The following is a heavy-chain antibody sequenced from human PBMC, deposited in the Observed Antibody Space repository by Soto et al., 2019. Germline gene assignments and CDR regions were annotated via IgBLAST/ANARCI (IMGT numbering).Heavy chain of an antibody. J-gene: IGHJ4*02. V-gene: IGHV4-59*01. CDR2: IYYSGST. CDR3: ARVDIDSSSWAKYFGY. D-gene: IGHD6-13*01. CDR1: GGSISSYY. Sequence: QVQLQESGPGLVKPSETLSLTCTVSGGSISSYYWSWIRQPPGKGLEWIGYIYYSGSTNYNPSLTSRVTISVDTSKSQFALKLSSVTAGDTAVYYCARVDIDSSSWAKYFGYLGQGTLVTVSS.